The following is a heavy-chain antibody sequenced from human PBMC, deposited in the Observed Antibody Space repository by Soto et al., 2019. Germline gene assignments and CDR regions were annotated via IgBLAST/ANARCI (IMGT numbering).Heavy chain of an antibody. CDR1: GYTFTGYY. D-gene: IGHD2-21*02. CDR3: ARSIVVVTATHSVNWFDL. Sequence: ASVKVSCKASGYTFTGYYMHWVRQAPGQGLEWMGWINPNSGGTNYAQKFQGRVTMTRDTSISTAYMELSRLRSDDTAVYYCARSIVVVTATHSVNWFDLWGKGTLVPVSS. V-gene: IGHV1-2*02. CDR2: INPNSGGT. J-gene: IGHJ5*02.